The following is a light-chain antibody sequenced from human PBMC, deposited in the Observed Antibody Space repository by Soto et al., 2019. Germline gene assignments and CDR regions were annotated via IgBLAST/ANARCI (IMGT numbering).Light chain of an antibody. Sequence: DIQLTQSPSFLSASVGDRVTITCRASQGISSYLAWYQQKPGKAPKLLIYAASTLQSGVPSRFSGSGSGTEFTLTISSLQPEDFATGYCQQLNSYPLTFGGGT. CDR1: QGISSY. CDR3: QQLNSYPLT. J-gene: IGKJ4*01. CDR2: AAS. V-gene: IGKV1-9*01.